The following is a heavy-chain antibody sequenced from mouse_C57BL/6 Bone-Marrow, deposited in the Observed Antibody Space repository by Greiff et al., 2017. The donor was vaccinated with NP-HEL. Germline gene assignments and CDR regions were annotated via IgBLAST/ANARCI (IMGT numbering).Heavy chain of an antibody. D-gene: IGHD1-1*01. CDR3: ARCGDYYGSRLYWYFDV. CDR2: IDPEDGET. J-gene: IGHJ1*03. Sequence: EVQVVESGAELVKLGASVKLSCTASGFNIKDYYMHWVKQRTEQGLEWIGRIDPEDGETKYAPKFQGTATITADTSSNTAYLQLSSLTSEDAAVYYCARCGDYYGSRLYWYFDVWGTGTTVTVSS. V-gene: IGHV14-2*01. CDR1: GFNIKDYY.